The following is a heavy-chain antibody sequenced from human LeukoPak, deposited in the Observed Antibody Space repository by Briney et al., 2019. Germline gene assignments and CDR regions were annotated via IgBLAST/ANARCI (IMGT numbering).Heavy chain of an antibody. CDR1: GGSFSGYY. D-gene: IGHD3-22*01. V-gene: IGHV4-34*01. Sequence: SETLSLTCAVYGGSFSGYYWSWIRQPPGKGLEWIGAINHSGSTNYNPSLKSRVTISLDTSKNLFSLKLSSVTAADTAVYYCARDSRDYDSSGYYVKVTFDYWGQGTLVTVSS. CDR2: INHSGST. CDR3: ARDSRDYDSSGYYVKVTFDY. J-gene: IGHJ4*02.